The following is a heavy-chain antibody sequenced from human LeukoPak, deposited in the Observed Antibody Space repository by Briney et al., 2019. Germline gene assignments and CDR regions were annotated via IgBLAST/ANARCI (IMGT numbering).Heavy chain of an antibody. J-gene: IGHJ4*02. D-gene: IGHD2-2*01. Sequence: GRSLRLSCAASGFTFDDYAMHWVRQAPGKGLEWVSGISWSGGNIGYADSVKGRFTISRDDAKNSLYLQMDSLRAEYTALYYCASAPITSPFYFDYWGQGTLVTVSS. CDR3: ASAPITSPFYFDY. CDR2: ISWSGGNI. V-gene: IGHV3-9*01. CDR1: GFTFDDYA.